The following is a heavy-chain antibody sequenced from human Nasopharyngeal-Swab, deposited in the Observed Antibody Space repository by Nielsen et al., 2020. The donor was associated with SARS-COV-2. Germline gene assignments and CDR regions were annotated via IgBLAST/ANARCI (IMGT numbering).Heavy chain of an antibody. D-gene: IGHD3-3*01. Sequence: SETLSLTCTVSGGSISSYYWSWIRQPAGKGLEWIGRIYTSGSTNYNPSLKSRVTMSVDTSNNQFSLKLSSVTAADTAVYYCARDRATYYDFWSGYYHYGMDVWGQGTTVTVSS. CDR2: IYTSGST. V-gene: IGHV4-4*07. CDR1: GGSISSYY. CDR3: ARDRATYYDFWSGYYHYGMDV. J-gene: IGHJ6*02.